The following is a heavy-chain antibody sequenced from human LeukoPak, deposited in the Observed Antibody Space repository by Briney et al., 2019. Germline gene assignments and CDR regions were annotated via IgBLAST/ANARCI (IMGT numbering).Heavy chain of an antibody. CDR1: GGSISSYY. D-gene: IGHD6-13*01. CDR2: INYSGST. J-gene: IGHJ5*02. V-gene: IGHV4-59*01. Sequence: SETLSLTCTVSGGSISSYYWNWIRQPPGKGLEWIGYINYSGSTNYNPSLKSRVTISVDTSKNQFSLKLSSVTAADTAVYYCARGVFEAAAGFWFDPWGQGTLVTVSS. CDR3: ARGVFEAAAGFWFDP.